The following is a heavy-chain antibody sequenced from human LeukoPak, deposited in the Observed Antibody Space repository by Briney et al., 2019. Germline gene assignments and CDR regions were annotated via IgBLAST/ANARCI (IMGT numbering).Heavy chain of an antibody. CDR1: GYTFTGYY. CDR3: ARDRGYCSGGSCPTGNWFDP. Sequence: ASVNVSCMASGYTFTGYYMHWVRQAPGQGLEWMGWINPNSGGTNYAQKFQGRVTMTRDTSISTAYMELSRLRSDDTAVYYCARDRGYCSGGSCPTGNWFDPWGQGTLVTVSS. CDR2: INPNSGGT. J-gene: IGHJ5*02. V-gene: IGHV1-2*02. D-gene: IGHD2-15*01.